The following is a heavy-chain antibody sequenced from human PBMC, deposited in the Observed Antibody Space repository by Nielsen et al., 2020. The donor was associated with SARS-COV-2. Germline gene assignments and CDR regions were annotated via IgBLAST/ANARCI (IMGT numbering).Heavy chain of an antibody. CDR3: ARAPYYDFWSGYPAYDYYFDY. V-gene: IGHV1-2*04. Sequence: WVRQAPGQGLEWMGWINPNSGGTNYAQKFQGWVTMTRDTSISTAYMELSRLRSDDTAVYYCARAPYYDFWSGYPAYDYYFDYWGQGTLVTVSS. CDR2: INPNSGGT. D-gene: IGHD3-3*01. J-gene: IGHJ4*02.